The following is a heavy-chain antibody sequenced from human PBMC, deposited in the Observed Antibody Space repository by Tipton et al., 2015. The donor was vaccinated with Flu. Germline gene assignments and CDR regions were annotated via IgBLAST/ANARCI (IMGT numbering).Heavy chain of an antibody. CDR1: GFTFGDYI. Sequence: SLRLSCTTSGFTFGDYIMTWVRQAPGKGLEWVTLISFDGSNKEYGDSVKGRFTISRDNSKNTLYLQMDSLRAEDTAVYYCARGGNSGSYFSWFDPWGQGTLVTASS. V-gene: IGHV3-30*03. CDR3: ARGGNSGSYFSWFDP. D-gene: IGHD1-26*01. J-gene: IGHJ5*02. CDR2: ISFDGSNK.